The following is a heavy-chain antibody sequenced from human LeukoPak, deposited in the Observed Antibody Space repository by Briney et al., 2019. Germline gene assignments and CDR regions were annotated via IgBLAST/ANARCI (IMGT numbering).Heavy chain of an antibody. CDR2: ISSSSSYI. CDR3: ARDHRVGATRDYYYYYYMDV. V-gene: IGHV3-21*01. Sequence: PGGSLRLSCAASGLTFKSYSMNCVRQAPGKGLEWVSSISSSSSYIYYADSVKGRFTISRDNAKNSLYLQMNSLRAEDTAVYYCARDHRVGATRDYYYYYYMDVWGKGTTVTVSS. J-gene: IGHJ6*03. D-gene: IGHD1-26*01. CDR1: GLTFKSYS.